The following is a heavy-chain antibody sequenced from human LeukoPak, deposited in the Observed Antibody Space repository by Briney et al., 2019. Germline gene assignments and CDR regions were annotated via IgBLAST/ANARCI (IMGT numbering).Heavy chain of an antibody. CDR2: IIPIFGTA. V-gene: IGHV1-69*01. CDR3: ASRGPYYSSSWESPFDY. Sequence: GASVKVSCKASGGTFSSYAISWVRQAPGQGLEWVGGIIPIFGTANYAQKFQGRVTITADESTSTAYMELSSLRSEDTAVYYCASRGPYYSSSWESPFDYWGQGTLVTDSS. CDR1: GGTFSSYA. J-gene: IGHJ4*02. D-gene: IGHD6-13*01.